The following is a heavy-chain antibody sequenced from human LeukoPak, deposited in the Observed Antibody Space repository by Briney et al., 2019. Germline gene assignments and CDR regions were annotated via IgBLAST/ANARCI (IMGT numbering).Heavy chain of an antibody. J-gene: IGHJ4*02. CDR2: IYYSGNT. D-gene: IGHD1-26*01. Sequence: SETLSLTCTVSGVSISSSNSYWGWIRQPPGKGLEWIGSIYYSGNTYYNASLKSQVSISIDTSKNQFSLKLSSVTAADTAVYYCARALLGATLFDYWGQGTLVTVSS. CDR1: GVSISSSNSY. V-gene: IGHV4-39*01. CDR3: ARALLGATLFDY.